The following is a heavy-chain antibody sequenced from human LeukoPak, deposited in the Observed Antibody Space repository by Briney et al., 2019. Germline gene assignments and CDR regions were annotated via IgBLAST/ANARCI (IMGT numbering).Heavy chain of an antibody. J-gene: IGHJ4*02. V-gene: IGHV3-23*01. Sequence: PGGSLRLSCVASGFNFNNYAMTWVRQAPGKGLEWVSGFSVSDKTTYYADSVKGRFTISRDNSKNTLYLQINSLRAEDTAVYYCAKDPSVYYGDYIIRWGQGTLVIVSS. CDR1: GFNFNNYA. CDR2: FSVSDKTT. CDR3: AKDPSVYYGDYIIR. D-gene: IGHD4-17*01.